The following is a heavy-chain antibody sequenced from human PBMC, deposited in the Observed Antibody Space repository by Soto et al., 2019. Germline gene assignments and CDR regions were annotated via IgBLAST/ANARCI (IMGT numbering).Heavy chain of an antibody. J-gene: IGHJ4*01. D-gene: IGHD4-4*01. CDR2: IIPIFGTA. Sequence: QVQLVQSGAEVKKPGSSVKVSCKASGRTFSSYAISWVRQAPGQGLEWMGGIIPIFGTANYAQKFQGRVTITADEDTDTAYLGLSDLSSEDTAVYYCARGRDYSNYDNGSGIGPFDYWGHRTLVTVGS. V-gene: IGHV1-69*01. CDR1: GRTFSSYA. CDR3: ARGRDYSNYDNGSGIGPFDY.